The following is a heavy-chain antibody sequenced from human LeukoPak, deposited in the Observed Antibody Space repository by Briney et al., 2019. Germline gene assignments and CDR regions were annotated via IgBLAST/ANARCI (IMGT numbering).Heavy chain of an antibody. CDR3: ARVVVPATTFLDY. CDR2: INAGNGNT. D-gene: IGHD2-2*01. Sequence: ASVKVSCKASGYTFTSYAMHWVRQAPGQRLEWMGWINAGNGNTKYSQKFQGRVTITRDTSASTAYMELSSLRSEDTAVYYCARVVVPATTFLDYWGQGTLVTVSS. CDR1: GYTFTSYA. J-gene: IGHJ4*02. V-gene: IGHV1-3*01.